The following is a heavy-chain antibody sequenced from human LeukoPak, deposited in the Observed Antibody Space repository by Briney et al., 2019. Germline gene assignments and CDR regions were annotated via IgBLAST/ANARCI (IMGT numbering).Heavy chain of an antibody. Sequence: SVKVSCKASGATFTSYAISWVRQAPGPGLEWMGGIIPIFGTANYAQKFQGRVTIIADESTSTAYMELSSLRSEDTAVYYCARGGYSGYDVYYFDYWGEGTLVTVSS. J-gene: IGHJ4*02. CDR1: GATFTSYA. CDR3: ARGGYSGYDVYYFDY. CDR2: IIPIFGTA. V-gene: IGHV1-69*01. D-gene: IGHD5-12*01.